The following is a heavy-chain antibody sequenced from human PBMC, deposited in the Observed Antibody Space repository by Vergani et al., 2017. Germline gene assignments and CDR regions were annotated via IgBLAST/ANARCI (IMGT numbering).Heavy chain of an antibody. CDR1: GFTFSSYA. J-gene: IGHJ4*02. CDR2: ISGSGGST. V-gene: IGHV3-23*01. D-gene: IGHD6-19*01. Sequence: EVQLLESGGGLVQPGGSLRLSCAASGFTFSSYAMSWVRQAPGKGLEWVSAISGSGGSTYYADSVKGRFTISRDNSKNTLYLQMNSLRAEDTAVYYCAKALPPSSGWPERFMDYWGQGTLVTVSS. CDR3: AKALPPSSGWPERFMDY.